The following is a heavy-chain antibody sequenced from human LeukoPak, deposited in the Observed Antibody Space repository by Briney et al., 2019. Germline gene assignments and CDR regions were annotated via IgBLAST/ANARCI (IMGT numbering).Heavy chain of an antibody. CDR3: ARDRSSGYSYYYYYYMDV. CDR1: GYTFTTYD. V-gene: IGHV1-18*01. J-gene: IGHJ6*03. CDR2: ISAYNGNT. Sequence: ASVKVSCKASGYTFTTYDINWVRQATGQGLEWMGWISAYNGNTNYAQKLQGRVTMTTDTSTSTAYMELRSLGSDDTAVYYCARDRSSGYSYYYYYYMDVWGKGTTVTISS. D-gene: IGHD3-22*01.